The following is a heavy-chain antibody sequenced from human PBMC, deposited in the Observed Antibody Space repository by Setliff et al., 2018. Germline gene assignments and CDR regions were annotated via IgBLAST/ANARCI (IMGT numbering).Heavy chain of an antibody. V-gene: IGHV3-43D*03. CDR2: ISWDGGST. Sequence: GGSLRLSCAASGFTFDDYAMHWVRQAPGKGLEWVSLISWDGGSTYYADSVKGRFTISRDNSKNSLYLQMNSLRAEDTALYYCARGGDYCGGECYIPPPDSYWGQGTLVTVSS. J-gene: IGHJ4*02. CDR3: ARGGDYCGGECYIPPPDSY. CDR1: GFTFDDYA. D-gene: IGHD2-21*01.